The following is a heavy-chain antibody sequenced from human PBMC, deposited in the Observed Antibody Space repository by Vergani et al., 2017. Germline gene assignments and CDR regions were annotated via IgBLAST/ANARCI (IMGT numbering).Heavy chain of an antibody. V-gene: IGHV4-34*01. J-gene: IGHJ4*02. CDR2: INHSGST. D-gene: IGHD6-13*01. CDR1: GGSFSGYY. Sequence: QVQLQQWGAGLLKPSETLSLTCAVYGGSFSGYYWSWIRQPPGKGLEWIGEINHSGSTNYNPSLKSRVTISVDTSKNQFSLKRSSVTAADTAVYYCARGAPAGYWGQGTLVTVSS. CDR3: ARGAPAGY.